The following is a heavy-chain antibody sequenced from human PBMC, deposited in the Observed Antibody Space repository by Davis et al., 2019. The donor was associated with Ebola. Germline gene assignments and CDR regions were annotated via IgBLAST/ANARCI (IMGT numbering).Heavy chain of an antibody. J-gene: IGHJ4*02. Sequence: GGSLRLSCAASGFTFSSYGMHWVRQAPGKGLEWVAFIRYDGSNKYYADSVKGRFTISRDDSKNTAYLQMNSLKTEDTAVYYCTRQIRFLEWSLGDYWGQGTLVTVSS. CDR1: GFTFSSYG. D-gene: IGHD3-3*01. CDR3: TRQIRFLEWSLGDY. V-gene: IGHV3-30*02. CDR2: IRYDGSNK.